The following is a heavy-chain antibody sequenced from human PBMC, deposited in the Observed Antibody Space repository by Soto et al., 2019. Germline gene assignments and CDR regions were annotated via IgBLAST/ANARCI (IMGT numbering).Heavy chain of an antibody. CDR2: IDSDGSGI. Sequence: EEQLVESGGGLVQPGGSLRLSCAASGFTFSHYRMHWVRQAPGKGLLSVSRIDSDGSGIRYADSVKGRFTTSRDNAKNMLYLQMNSLRVEDTAVYYCVRGGLDVKVPWGQGVLVTVSS. J-gene: IGHJ5*02. D-gene: IGHD3-10*01. V-gene: IGHV3-74*01. CDR3: VRGGLDVKVP. CDR1: GFTFSHYR.